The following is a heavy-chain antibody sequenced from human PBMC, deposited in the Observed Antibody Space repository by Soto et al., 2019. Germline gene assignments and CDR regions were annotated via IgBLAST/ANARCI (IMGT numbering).Heavy chain of an antibody. D-gene: IGHD6-13*01. Sequence: NPSETLSLTCTVSGGSISSYYWSWIRQPPGKGLEWIGYIYYSGSTNYNPSLKSRVTISVDTSKNQFSLKLSSVTAADTAVYYCARYSSSWFYYFDYWGQGTLVTVSS. J-gene: IGHJ4*02. CDR2: IYYSGST. V-gene: IGHV4-59*01. CDR3: ARYSSSWFYYFDY. CDR1: GGSISSYY.